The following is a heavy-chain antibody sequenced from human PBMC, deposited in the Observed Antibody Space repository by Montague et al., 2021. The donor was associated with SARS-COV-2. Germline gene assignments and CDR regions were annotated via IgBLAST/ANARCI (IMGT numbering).Heavy chain of an antibody. Sequence: SETLSLTCSVSGDSISNSNWWTWVRQSPGRELEWIGEIFRSGDSNYNPSLKSRVTMSVDMSRNQFSLSLSNVTAADTAIYYCVRGGTMTVVVFDYWGREPWSPSPQ. CDR3: VRGGTMTVVVFDY. D-gene: IGHD3-22*01. CDR2: IFRSGDS. CDR1: GDSISNSNW. V-gene: IGHV4-4*02. J-gene: IGHJ4*02.